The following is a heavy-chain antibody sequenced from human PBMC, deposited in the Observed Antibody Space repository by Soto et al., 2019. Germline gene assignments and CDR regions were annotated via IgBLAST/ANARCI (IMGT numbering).Heavy chain of an antibody. J-gene: IGHJ4*02. CDR1: GFTVSVS. CDR2: IHSDGST. V-gene: IGHV3-53*02. CDR3: ARDASGPFDY. D-gene: IGHD6-19*01. Sequence: EVQLVDTGGGLIQPGGSLKLSCSVAGFTVSVSMRWVLPAPGKGLECVSFIHSDGSTHYTDSVRGRFTISRDKSNNTLYLQMARVRVDDTTVYFCARDASGPFDYWGEGTLVTVSS.